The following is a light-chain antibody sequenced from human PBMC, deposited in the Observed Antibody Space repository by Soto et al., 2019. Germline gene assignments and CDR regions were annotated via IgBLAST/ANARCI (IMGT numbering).Light chain of an antibody. CDR1: QSVSSN. J-gene: IGKJ1*01. Sequence: EIVMTQSPATLSVSPGERATPSCRASQSVSSNLAWYQQKPGQAPRLLIYGASTRATGIPARFSGSGSGTEFTLTISSLQSEDFAVYYCQRYNNWPRTFGQGTKV. CDR3: QRYNNWPRT. V-gene: IGKV3-15*01. CDR2: GAS.